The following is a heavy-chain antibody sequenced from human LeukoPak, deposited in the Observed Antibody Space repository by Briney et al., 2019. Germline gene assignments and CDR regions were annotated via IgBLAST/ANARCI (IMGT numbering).Heavy chain of an antibody. D-gene: IGHD3-3*01. Sequence: PSETLSLTCAVYGGSFSGYYWSWIRQPPGKGLEWIGEINHSGSTNYNPSLKSRVTISVDTSKNQFSLKPSSVTAADTAVYYCARGCCYDFWSGYYYKGRWFDPWGQGTLVTVSS. CDR3: ARGCCYDFWSGYYYKGRWFDP. CDR1: GGSFSGYY. V-gene: IGHV4-34*01. CDR2: INHSGST. J-gene: IGHJ5*02.